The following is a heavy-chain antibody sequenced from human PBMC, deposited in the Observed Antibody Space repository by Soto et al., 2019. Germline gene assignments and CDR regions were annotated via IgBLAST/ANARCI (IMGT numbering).Heavy chain of an antibody. D-gene: IGHD3-22*01. J-gene: IGHJ4*02. CDR2: IYYSGTT. CDR1: GGSISSYY. V-gene: IGHV4-59*08. Sequence: SETLSLTCSVSGGSISSYYWNWIRQPPGKGLEWIGYIYYSGTTKYNPSLKSRVTISVGTSKNQFSLKLSSVTAADTAVYYCARHSKDYYESSGALEYWGQGTPVTVSS. CDR3: ARHSKDYYESSGALEY.